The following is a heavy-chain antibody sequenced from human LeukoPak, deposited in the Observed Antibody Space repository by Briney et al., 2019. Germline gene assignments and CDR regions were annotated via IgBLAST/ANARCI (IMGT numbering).Heavy chain of an antibody. V-gene: IGHV1-3*01. Sequence: ASLKVSCKASGYTFTSYAMHWVRQAPGQRLEWMGWINAGNGNTKYSQKFQGRVTITRDTSASTAYMELSSLRSEDTAVYYCARGGTHGVFYGMDVWGQGTTVTVSS. CDR2: INAGNGNT. D-gene: IGHD3-16*01. J-gene: IGHJ6*02. CDR1: GYTFTSYA. CDR3: ARGGTHGVFYGMDV.